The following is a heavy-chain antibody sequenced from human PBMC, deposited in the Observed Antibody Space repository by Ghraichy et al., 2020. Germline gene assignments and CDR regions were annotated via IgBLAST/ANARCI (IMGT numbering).Heavy chain of an antibody. CDR3: AKFASDWPNEYLQH. J-gene: IGHJ1*01. D-gene: IGHD6-19*01. Sequence: GSLRLSCAASGFTFSTYAMTWVRQAPGKGLEWVSAITDNGRTTYNADSVKGRFTISRDNSKNTLFLQMNSLRAEDTAVYYCAKFASDWPNEYLQHWGQGALVTVSS. V-gene: IGHV3-23*01. CDR1: GFTFSTYA. CDR2: ITDNGRTT.